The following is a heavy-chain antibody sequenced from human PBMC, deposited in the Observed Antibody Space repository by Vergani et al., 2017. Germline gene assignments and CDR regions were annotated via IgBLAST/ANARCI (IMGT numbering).Heavy chain of an antibody. CDR2: ISTSGST. V-gene: IGHV4-61*02. CDR3: TRHASSYDILTCYYPNHWFDP. J-gene: IGHJ5*02. D-gene: IGHD3-9*01. Sequence: QVQLQESGPGLVKPSQTLSLTCTVSGGSISSGSYYWSWIRQPAGKGLEWIGRISTSGSTNYNPSLKSRVTISLEPSKNQFPLKLSSVTAADTAVYYCTRHASSYDILTCYYPNHWFDPWGQGTLVTGSS. CDR1: GGSISSGSYY.